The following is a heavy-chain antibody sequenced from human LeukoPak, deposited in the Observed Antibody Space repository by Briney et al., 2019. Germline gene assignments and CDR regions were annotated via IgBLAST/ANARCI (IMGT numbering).Heavy chain of an antibody. CDR3: ANGKSEDNSGWPRGTF. D-gene: IGHD5-12*01. Sequence: GGSLRLSCIGSTFTFSDYGMHWVRQAPGKGLEWVAFIRYDGTKTYYADSAKGRFTISRDNSKNTVFLQMNSLRAEDAAVYYCANGKSEDNSGWPRGTFWGQGTLVTVSS. CDR1: TFTFSDYG. V-gene: IGHV3-30*02. J-gene: IGHJ4*02. CDR2: IRYDGTKT.